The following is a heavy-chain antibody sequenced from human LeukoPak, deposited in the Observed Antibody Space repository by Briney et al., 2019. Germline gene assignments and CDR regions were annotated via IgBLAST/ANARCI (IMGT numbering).Heavy chain of an antibody. CDR2: ISSSSSTI. D-gene: IGHD2-2*01. CDR3: AREWEDIVVVPAAPTFDY. J-gene: IGHJ4*02. Sequence: GGSLRLSCAASGFTFSSYSMNWVRQAPGKGLEGVSYISSSSSTIYYADSVKGRFTISRDNAKNSLYLQMNSLRAEDTAVYYCAREWEDIVVVPAAPTFDYWGQGTLVTVSS. CDR1: GFTFSSYS. V-gene: IGHV3-48*01.